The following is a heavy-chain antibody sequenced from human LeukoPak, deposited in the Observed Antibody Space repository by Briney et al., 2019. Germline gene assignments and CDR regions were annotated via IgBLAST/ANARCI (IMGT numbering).Heavy chain of an antibody. CDR3: ARTRGYFDWSTPNWFDP. D-gene: IGHD3-9*01. Sequence: SETLSLTCAVYGGSFSGYYWSWIRQPPGKGLEWIGEINHSGSTNYNPSLKSRVTISVDTSKNQFPLKLSSVTAADTAVYYCARTRGYFDWSTPNWFDPWGQGTLVTVSS. CDR2: INHSGST. J-gene: IGHJ5*02. V-gene: IGHV4-34*01. CDR1: GGSFSGYY.